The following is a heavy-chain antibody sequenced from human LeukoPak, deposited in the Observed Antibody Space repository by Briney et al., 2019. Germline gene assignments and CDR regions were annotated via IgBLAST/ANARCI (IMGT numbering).Heavy chain of an antibody. J-gene: IGHJ5*02. Sequence: GASVKLSCKAFGYTFTGYWMHWVRQAPGQGPEWMGVISPSGGSTIYAQKFKGRVTLTRDMSTSTDYLELSSLRSEDTAVYYCARDNSVRDEAGWFNPWGKGTRVTVSS. CDR3: ARDNSVRDEAGWFNP. V-gene: IGHV1-46*01. CDR2: ISPSGGST. D-gene: IGHD5-24*01. CDR1: GYTFTGYW.